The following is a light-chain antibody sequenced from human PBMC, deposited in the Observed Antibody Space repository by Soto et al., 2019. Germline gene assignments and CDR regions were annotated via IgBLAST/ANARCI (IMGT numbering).Light chain of an antibody. V-gene: IGKV1-27*01. CDR3: QKYNRAPWT. Sequence: DIQMTQSPSSLSASVGDRVTITCRASQGIGTYLAWYQQKPGKVPKLLIYAASTLQSGVPSRFSGSGSGTDFTLTISSLQPEDVATYYCQKYNRAPWTFGQGTKVEIK. J-gene: IGKJ1*01. CDR2: AAS. CDR1: QGIGTY.